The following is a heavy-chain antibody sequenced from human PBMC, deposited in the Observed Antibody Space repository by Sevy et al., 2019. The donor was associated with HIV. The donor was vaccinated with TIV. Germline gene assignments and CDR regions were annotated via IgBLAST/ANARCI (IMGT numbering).Heavy chain of an antibody. Sequence: GESLKISCKGSGYSFTSYWISWVRQMPGKGLEWMGRIDPSDSYTNYSPSFQGHVTISADKSISTAYRQWSSLKASDTAMYYCARLRSYYYDSSGYYYYMDVWGKGTTVTVSS. CDR3: ARLRSYYYDSSGYYYYMDV. V-gene: IGHV5-10-1*01. CDR1: GYSFTSYW. CDR2: IDPSDSYT. J-gene: IGHJ6*03. D-gene: IGHD3-22*01.